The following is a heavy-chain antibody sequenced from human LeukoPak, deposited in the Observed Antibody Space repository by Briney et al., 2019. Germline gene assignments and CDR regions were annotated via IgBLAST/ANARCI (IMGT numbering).Heavy chain of an antibody. D-gene: IGHD3-10*01. Sequence: SETLSLTCAVYGGSFSGYYWSWIRQPPGKGLEWIGEINHSGSTNYNPSLKSRVTISVDTSKNQFSLKLSSVTAADTAVYYCARVPIMVRGVEYYMDVWGKGATVTVSS. CDR2: INHSGST. CDR1: GGSFSGYY. CDR3: ARVPIMVRGVEYYMDV. J-gene: IGHJ6*03. V-gene: IGHV4-34*01.